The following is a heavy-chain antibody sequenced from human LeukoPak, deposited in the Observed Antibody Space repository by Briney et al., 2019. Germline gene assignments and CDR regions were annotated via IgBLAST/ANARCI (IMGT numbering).Heavy chain of an antibody. CDR1: GFTFSSYS. J-gene: IGHJ4*02. D-gene: IGHD3-22*01. CDR3: ARDYDSSGYSNFFDY. Sequence: GGSLRLSCAASGFTFSSYSMNWVRQAPGKGLEWVSSISSSSSYIYYADSVKGRFTISRDNAKNSLYLQMNSLRAEDTAVYYYARDYDSSGYSNFFDYWGQGTLVTVSS. V-gene: IGHV3-21*01. CDR2: ISSSSSYI.